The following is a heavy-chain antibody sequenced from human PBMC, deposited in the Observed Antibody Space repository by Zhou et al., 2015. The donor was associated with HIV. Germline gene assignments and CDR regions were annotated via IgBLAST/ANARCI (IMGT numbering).Heavy chain of an antibody. V-gene: IGHV1-69*01. Sequence: QVQLVQSGAEVKKPGSSVKVSCKASGGTFSSYAISWVRQAPGQGLEWMGGIIPIFGTANYAQKFQGRVTITADESTSTAYMELSSLRSEDTAVYYCARKGYCSSTSCPRVRYYYYMDVWGKGTTVTVSS. D-gene: IGHD2-2*01. CDR1: GGTFSSYA. CDR3: ARKGYCSSTSCPRVRYYYYMDV. CDR2: IIPIFGTA. J-gene: IGHJ6*03.